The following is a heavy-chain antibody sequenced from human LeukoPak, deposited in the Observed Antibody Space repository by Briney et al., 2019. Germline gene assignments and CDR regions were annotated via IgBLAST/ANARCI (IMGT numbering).Heavy chain of an antibody. CDR1: GGILSKWS. V-gene: IGHV1-18*01. J-gene: IGHJ4*02. CDR3: ARVEDSNGYYGATGLDY. Sequence: ASVKVSCKASGGILSKWSISWVRQAPGQGLEWMGWISAYNGNTNYAQKLQGRVTMTTDTSTSTAYMELRSLRSDDTAVYYCARVEDSNGYYGATGLDYWGQGTLVTVSS. CDR2: ISAYNGNT. D-gene: IGHD3-22*01.